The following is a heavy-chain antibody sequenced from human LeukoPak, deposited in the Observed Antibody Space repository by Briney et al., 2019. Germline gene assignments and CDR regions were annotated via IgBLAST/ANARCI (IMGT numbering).Heavy chain of an antibody. Sequence: GGSLRLSCAASGFTFSSYAMSWVRQAPGKGLEWVSAISGSGGSTYYADSVKGRFTTSRDNSKNTLYLQMNSLRAEDTAVYYCAKDPDDYGDYGDWGQGTLVTVSS. D-gene: IGHD4-17*01. J-gene: IGHJ4*02. V-gene: IGHV3-23*01. CDR2: ISGSGGST. CDR3: AKDPDDYGDYGD. CDR1: GFTFSSYA.